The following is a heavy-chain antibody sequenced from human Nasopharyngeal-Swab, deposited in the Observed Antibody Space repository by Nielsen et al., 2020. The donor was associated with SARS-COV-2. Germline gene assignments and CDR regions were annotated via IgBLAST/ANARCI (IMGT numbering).Heavy chain of an antibody. CDR2: ISSSGSTI. CDR1: GFTFSSYE. J-gene: IGHJ5*02. Sequence: GESLKISCAASGFTFSSYEMNWVRQAPGKGLEWVSYISSSGSTIYYADSVKGRFTISRENAKNSLYLQMNSLRAEDTAVYYCARGSSVVVVAAGFGPWGQGTLVTVSS. D-gene: IGHD2-15*01. CDR3: ARGSSVVVVAAGFGP. V-gene: IGHV3-48*03.